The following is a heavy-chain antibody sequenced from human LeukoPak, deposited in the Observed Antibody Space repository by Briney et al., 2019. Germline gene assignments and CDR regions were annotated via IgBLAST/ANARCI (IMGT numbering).Heavy chain of an antibody. CDR2: IYYTGST. CDR1: GGSISSYY. J-gene: IGHJ5*02. D-gene: IGHD3-16*01. Sequence: SETLSLTCTVSGGSISSYYWSWIRQPPGKGLGWIGYIYYTGSTDYNPSLKSRVTISVDTSKNQFSLKLSSVTAADTAVYYCARSAYTDYSVLWFDPWGQGTLVTVSS. V-gene: IGHV4-59*01. CDR3: ARSAYTDYSVLWFDP.